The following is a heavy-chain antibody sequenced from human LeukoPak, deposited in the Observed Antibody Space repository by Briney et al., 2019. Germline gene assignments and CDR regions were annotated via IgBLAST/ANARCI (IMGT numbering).Heavy chain of an antibody. CDR3: ARGGSGYPLDY. CDR2: IYYTGVT. V-gene: IGHV4-59*01. D-gene: IGHD3-22*01. J-gene: IGHJ4*02. CDR1: SGSMSSYY. Sequence: PSETLSPTCAVSSGSMSSYYWSWIRQPPGKGLEWIGYIYYTGVTNYSPSLKRRPTISLDTAMKQFSLNLRSVTAADTAMYYCARGGSGYPLDYWGQGTLVTVSS.